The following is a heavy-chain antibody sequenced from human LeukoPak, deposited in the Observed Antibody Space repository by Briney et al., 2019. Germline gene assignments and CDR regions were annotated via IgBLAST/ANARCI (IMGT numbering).Heavy chain of an antibody. CDR2: IYYSGST. CDR1: GGSISSSSYY. D-gene: IGHD6-13*01. V-gene: IGHV4-39*01. Sequence: SETLSLTCTVSGGSISSSSYYWGWIRQPPGKGLEWIGSIYYSGSTYYNPSLKSRVTISVDTSKNQFSLKLSSVTAADTAVYYCASQHSSTKYYSDYWGQGTLVTVSS. J-gene: IGHJ4*02. CDR3: ASQHSSTKYYSDY.